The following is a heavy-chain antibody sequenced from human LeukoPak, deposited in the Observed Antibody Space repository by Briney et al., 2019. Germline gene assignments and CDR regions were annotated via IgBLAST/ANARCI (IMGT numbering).Heavy chain of an antibody. Sequence: SETLSLTCTVSGGSISSGSYYWSWIRQPAGKGLEWIGRIYTSGSTNYNPSLESRVTISVDTSKNQFSLKLSSVTAADTAVYYCARVEGIVGASDNWFDPWGQGTLVTVSS. V-gene: IGHV4-61*02. CDR2: IYTSGST. J-gene: IGHJ5*02. CDR3: ARVEGIVGASDNWFDP. CDR1: GGSISSGSYY. D-gene: IGHD1-26*01.